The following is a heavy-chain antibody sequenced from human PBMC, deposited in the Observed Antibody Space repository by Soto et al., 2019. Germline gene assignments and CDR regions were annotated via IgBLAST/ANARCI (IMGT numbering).Heavy chain of an antibody. V-gene: IGHV1-46*03. CDR2: IIPSGGST. D-gene: IGHD2-2*01. CDR1: GYTLINYH. J-gene: IGHJ4*02. CDR3: ARSGAVVTAAYSDC. Sequence: ASVKVSCKASGYTLINYHMHWVRQTPGQGLEWMGIIIPSGGSTNYAQKFQGRVTMTRDTSTGTVYMELSSLGSEDTAVYYCARSGAVVTAAYSDCWGQGTQVTVSS.